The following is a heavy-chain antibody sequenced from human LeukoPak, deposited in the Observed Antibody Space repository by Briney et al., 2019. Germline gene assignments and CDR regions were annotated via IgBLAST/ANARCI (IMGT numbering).Heavy chain of an antibody. CDR1: GFTFSSYA. CDR2: ISGSGGST. CDR3: TTRRPDAFDI. V-gene: IGHV3-23*01. Sequence: GGSLRLSCAASGFTFSSYAMSWVRQAPGKGLEWVSAISGSGGSTYYADSVKGRFTISRDNSKNTLYLQMNSLKTEDTAVYYCTTRRPDAFDIWGQGTMVTVSS. J-gene: IGHJ3*02.